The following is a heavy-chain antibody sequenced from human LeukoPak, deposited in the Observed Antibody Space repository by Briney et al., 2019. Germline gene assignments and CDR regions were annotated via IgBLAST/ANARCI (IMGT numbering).Heavy chain of an antibody. CDR1: GFTFSRIA. CDR3: AKGQELDDGVFDS. Sequence: PGGSLRLSCAASGFTFSRIAMTWVRQAPGKGLEWFSTIRSNGDTAYNADSVRGRFAISRDNSKNALFLQMNSLRVEDTAIYYCAKGQELDDGVFDSWGQGTLVTVSS. CDR2: IRSNGDTA. V-gene: IGHV3-23*01. D-gene: IGHD1-1*01. J-gene: IGHJ4*02.